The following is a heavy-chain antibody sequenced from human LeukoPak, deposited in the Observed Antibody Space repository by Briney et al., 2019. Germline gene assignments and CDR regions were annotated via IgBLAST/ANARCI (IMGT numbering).Heavy chain of an antibody. V-gene: IGHV3-9*01. CDR1: GFTFDDYA. J-gene: IGHJ4*02. Sequence: SLRLSCAASGFTFDDYAMHWVRPAPGKGLEWVSGISWNSGSIGYADSVKGRFTISRDNAKNSLYLQMNSLRAEDTALYYCAKDMFGRSGCLDYWGQGTLVTVSS. CDR3: AKDMFGRSGCLDY. D-gene: IGHD6-19*01. CDR2: ISWNSGSI.